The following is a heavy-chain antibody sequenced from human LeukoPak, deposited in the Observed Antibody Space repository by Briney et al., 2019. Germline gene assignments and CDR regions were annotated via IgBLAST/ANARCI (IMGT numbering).Heavy chain of an antibody. J-gene: IGHJ4*02. Sequence: SETLSLTCTVSGGSISSSTTYYWGWIRQPPGKGLEWIGRVYYSGSTYYNPSLKSRVTISVDTSKNQFSLKLRSVTAADTAVYYCARSREYFDSSGYYPLVDYWGQGTLVTVSS. CDR1: GGSISSSTTYY. CDR3: ARSREYFDSSGYYPLVDY. D-gene: IGHD3-22*01. V-gene: IGHV4-39*01. CDR2: VYYSGST.